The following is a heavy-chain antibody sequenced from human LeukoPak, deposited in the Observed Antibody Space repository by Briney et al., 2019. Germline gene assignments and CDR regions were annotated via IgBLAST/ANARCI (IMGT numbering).Heavy chain of an antibody. D-gene: IGHD2-2*01. CDR1: GFTFSNYW. V-gene: IGHV3-74*01. J-gene: IGHJ4*02. CDR3: VRGCSSTSCYPFDY. CDR2: INYDGST. Sequence: GGSLRLSCAASGFTFSNYWMHWFRQAPGKGLVWVSRINYDGSTNYADSVKGRFTISRDNARNTLYMQMNTLRAEDTAVYYCVRGCSSTSCYPFDYWGQETLVTVSS.